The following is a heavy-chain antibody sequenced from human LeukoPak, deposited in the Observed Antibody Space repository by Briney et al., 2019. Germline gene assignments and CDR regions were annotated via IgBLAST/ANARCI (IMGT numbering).Heavy chain of an antibody. V-gene: IGHV4-31*03. CDR3: ARAEQLGEVFDY. J-gene: IGHJ4*02. D-gene: IGHD6-6*01. Sequence: MPSQTLSLTCTVSGGSISSGGYYWSWIRQHPGKGLEWIGYIYYSGSTYYNPSLKSRVTISVDTSKNQFSLKLSSVTAADTAVYYCARAEQLGEVFDYWGQGTLVTVSS. CDR1: GGSISSGGYY. CDR2: IYYSGST.